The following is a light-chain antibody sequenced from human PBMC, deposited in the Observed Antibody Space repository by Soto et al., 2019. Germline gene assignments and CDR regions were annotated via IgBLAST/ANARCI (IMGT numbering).Light chain of an antibody. V-gene: IGKV4-1*01. CDR2: WAS. Sequence: DIVMTQSPDSLSVSLGKRVTINCKSSQTVFHTSYNKDFLAWYQQKAGQPPKLLFYWASTRESGVPARFSGGGSGTDFSLTISSLQPEDVAVYYCQQYYSSVTFGQGTKLEIK. CDR1: QTVFHTSYNKDF. J-gene: IGKJ2*01. CDR3: QQYYSSVT.